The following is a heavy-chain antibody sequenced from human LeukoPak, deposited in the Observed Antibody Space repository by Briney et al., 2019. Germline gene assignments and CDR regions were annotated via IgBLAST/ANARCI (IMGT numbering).Heavy chain of an antibody. CDR3: AKTTNRIYDP. D-gene: IGHD2/OR15-2a*01. J-gene: IGHJ5*02. V-gene: IGHV3-23*01. CDR2: ISGSGDST. CDR1: GFTFSTYA. Sequence: GGSLRLSCAASGFTFSTYAMSWVRQAPGKGLEWVSAISGSGDSTYNADSVKGRFTISRDNSKNTLYLQMNSLRAEDTAVYYCAKTTNRIYDPWGQGTLVTVSS.